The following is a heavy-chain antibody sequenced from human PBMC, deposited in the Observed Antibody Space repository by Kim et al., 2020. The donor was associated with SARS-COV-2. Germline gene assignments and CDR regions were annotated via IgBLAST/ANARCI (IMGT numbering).Heavy chain of an antibody. J-gene: IGHJ3*02. CDR1: GGSISSYY. CDR2: IYTSGST. Sequence: SETLSLTCTVSGGSISSYYWSWIRQPAGKGLEWIGRIYTSGSTNYNPSLKSRVTMSVDTSKNQFSLKLSSVTAADTAVYYCARDLARNWNYGLVDAFDIWGQGTMVTVSS. CDR3: ARDLARNWNYGLVDAFDI. V-gene: IGHV4-4*07. D-gene: IGHD1-7*01.